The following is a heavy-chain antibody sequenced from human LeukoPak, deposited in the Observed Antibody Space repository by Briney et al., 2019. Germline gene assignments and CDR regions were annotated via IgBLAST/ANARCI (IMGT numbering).Heavy chain of an antibody. J-gene: IGHJ6*04. Sequence: ASVKVSCKASGYTFTSYGISWVRQAPGQGLEWMGWISAYNGNTNYAQKLQVRVTMTTDTSTSTAYMELRSLRSDDTAVYYCARGLDIVVVPAAIGYYGMDVWGKGTTVTVSS. CDR3: ARGLDIVVVPAAIGYYGMDV. CDR2: ISAYNGNT. D-gene: IGHD2-2*02. CDR1: GYTFTSYG. V-gene: IGHV1-18*04.